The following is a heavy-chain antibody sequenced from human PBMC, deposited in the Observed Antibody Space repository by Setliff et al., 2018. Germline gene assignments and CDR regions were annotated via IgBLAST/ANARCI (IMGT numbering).Heavy chain of an antibody. CDR1: GGSISSGVYY. J-gene: IGHJ6*03. Sequence: SETLSLTCTVSGGSISSGVYYWGWIRQPPGKGLEWIGRIYHGGETYYNTSLESRLTISVDTSKNQFSLKLSSVTAADTAVYYCARALGFDPVYHYYMDVWGKGTTVTVSS. CDR2: IYHGGET. V-gene: IGHV4-39*07. CDR3: ARALGFDPVYHYYMDV. D-gene: IGHD3-9*01.